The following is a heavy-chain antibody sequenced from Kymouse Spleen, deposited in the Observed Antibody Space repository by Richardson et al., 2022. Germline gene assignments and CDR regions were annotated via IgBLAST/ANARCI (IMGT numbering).Heavy chain of an antibody. CDR2: INHSGST. D-gene: IGHD1-26*01,IGHD3-16*02. CDR1: GGSFSGYY. Sequence: QVQLQQWGAGLLKPSETLSLTCAVYGGSFSGYYWSWIRQPPGKGLEWIGEINHSGSTNYNPSLKSRVTISVDTSKNQFSLKLSSVTAADTAVYYCARGLAGELGDYWGQGTLVTVSS. CDR3: ARGLAGELGDY. J-gene: IGHJ4*02. V-gene: IGHV4-34*01.